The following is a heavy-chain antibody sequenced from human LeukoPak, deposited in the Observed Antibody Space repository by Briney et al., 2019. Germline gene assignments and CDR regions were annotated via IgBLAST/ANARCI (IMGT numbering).Heavy chain of an antibody. CDR2: IYRGGST. CDR1: GFTVSSNY. CDR3: ARSRSYYDFWSGYYTYYFDY. D-gene: IGHD3-3*01. Sequence: GGSLRLSCAASGFTVSSNYMSWVRQAPGKGLEWVSVIYRGGSTYYADSVKGRFTISRDNSKNTLYLQMNSLRAEDTAVYYCARSRSYYDFWSGYYTYYFDYWGQGTLVTVSS. V-gene: IGHV3-66*02. J-gene: IGHJ4*02.